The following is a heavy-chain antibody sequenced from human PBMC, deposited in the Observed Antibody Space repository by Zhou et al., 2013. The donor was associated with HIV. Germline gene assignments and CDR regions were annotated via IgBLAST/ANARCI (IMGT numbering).Heavy chain of an antibody. CDR1: GYTFTSYD. CDR2: MNPNSGNT. D-gene: IGHD6-19*01. J-gene: IGHJ3*02. Sequence: QVQLVQSGAEVKKPGASVKVSCKASGYTFTSYDINWVRQATGQGLEWMGWMNPNSGNTGYAQKFQGRVTITTDESTSTAYMELSSLRSEDTAVYYCARYEVSSGWFDAFDIWAKGQWSPSLQ. CDR3: ARYEVSSGWFDAFDI. V-gene: IGHV1-8*03.